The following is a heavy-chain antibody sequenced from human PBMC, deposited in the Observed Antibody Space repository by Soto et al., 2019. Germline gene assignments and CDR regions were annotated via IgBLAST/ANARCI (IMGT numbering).Heavy chain of an antibody. CDR1: GFTFSGYA. V-gene: IGHV3-23*01. Sequence: GSLRLSCAASGFTFSGYAMSWVRQAPGKGLEWVSDISGSGGRTYYADSVKGRFTLSRDNSKNTLYLQMNVLRFEDAAVYYCAKGLLRRVEDRTYGVEVSDQETTVTVSS. J-gene: IGHJ6*02. CDR2: ISGSGGRT. D-gene: IGHD2-15*01. CDR3: AKGLLRRVEDRTYGVEV.